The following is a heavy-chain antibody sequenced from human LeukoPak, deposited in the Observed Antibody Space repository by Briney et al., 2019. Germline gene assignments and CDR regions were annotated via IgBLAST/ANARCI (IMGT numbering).Heavy chain of an antibody. V-gene: IGHV4-59*12. CDR1: GGSISSYY. CDR3: ARRGVVVGRDLNYYYYYMDV. Sequence: SETLSLTCTVSGGSISSYYWSWIRQPPGKGLEWIGYIYYSGNTNYNPSLKSRLTISVDTSKNQFSLKLSSVTAADTAVYYCARRGVVVGRDLNYYYYYMDVWGKGTTVTISS. CDR2: IYYSGNT. D-gene: IGHD2-2*01. J-gene: IGHJ6*03.